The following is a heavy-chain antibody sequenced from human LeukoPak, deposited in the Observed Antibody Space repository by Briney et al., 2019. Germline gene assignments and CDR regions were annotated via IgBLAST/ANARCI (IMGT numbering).Heavy chain of an antibody. CDR2: LIGSSGST. CDR3: AKGAYDYIEIGYFDS. Sequence: GSLRLSCAASGFPSSNYAMNWVRQAPGKGLEWVSVLIGSSGSTDYADSVKGRFTISRDNSKNTVFLQMNSLRAEDTAIYYCAKGAYDYIEIGYFDSWGQGTLVTVSS. CDR1: GFPSSNYA. D-gene: IGHD5-12*01. V-gene: IGHV3-23*01. J-gene: IGHJ4*02.